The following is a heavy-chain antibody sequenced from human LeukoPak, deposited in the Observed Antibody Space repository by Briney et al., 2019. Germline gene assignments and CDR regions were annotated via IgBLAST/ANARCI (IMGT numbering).Heavy chain of an antibody. J-gene: IGHJ4*02. V-gene: IGHV3-9*01. CDR1: GFTFDDYA. D-gene: IGHD6-13*01. CDR2: ISWNSGSI. Sequence: GGSLRLSCAASGFTFDDYAMHWARQAPGKGLEWVSGISWNSGSIGYADSVKGRFTISRDNAKNSLYLQMNSLRAEDTALYYCAKDIDSSSWYYFDYWGQGTLVTVSS. CDR3: AKDIDSSSWYYFDY.